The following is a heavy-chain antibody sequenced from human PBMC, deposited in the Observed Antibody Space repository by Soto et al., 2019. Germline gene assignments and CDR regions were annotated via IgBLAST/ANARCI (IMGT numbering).Heavy chain of an antibody. V-gene: IGHV3-23*01. D-gene: IGHD3-3*01. CDR3: AKRSGNDFWSGYYTGETEDY. Sequence: EVQLLESGGGLVQPGGSLRLSCAASGFTFSSYAMSWVRQAPGKGLEWVSAISGSGGSTYYADSVKGRFTISRDNSKNTLYLQMNSLRAEDTAVYYCAKRSGNDFWSGYYTGETEDYWGHGTLVTVSS. CDR2: ISGSGGST. J-gene: IGHJ4*01. CDR1: GFTFSSYA.